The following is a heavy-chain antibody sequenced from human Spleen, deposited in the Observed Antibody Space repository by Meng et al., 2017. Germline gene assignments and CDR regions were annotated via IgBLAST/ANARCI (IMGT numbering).Heavy chain of an antibody. Sequence: QGQLKQLGAVLLTLSETRSPTCAVNGGSCSGYYWSWIRQPPGKGLEWIGEINHSGSTNYTPSLKSRVTISVDTSKNQFSLKLSSVTAADTAVYYCASCGDGYDSLCYFDYWGQGTLVTVSS. D-gene: IGHD5-24*01. CDR2: INHSGST. V-gene: IGHV4-34*01. CDR3: ASCGDGYDSLCYFDY. CDR1: GGSCSGYY. J-gene: IGHJ4*02.